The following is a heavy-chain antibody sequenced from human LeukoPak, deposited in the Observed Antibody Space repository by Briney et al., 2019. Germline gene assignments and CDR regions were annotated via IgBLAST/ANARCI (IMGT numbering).Heavy chain of an antibody. V-gene: IGHV3-49*04. Sequence: PGGSLRLSCAASGFTFGDYAMNWVRQAPGKGLEWVGFIRSKNYGGTTEYAASVKGRFTISRDDSKSIAYLQMNSLKTEDTAVYYCTRVIVATKDYWGQGTLVTVSS. J-gene: IGHJ4*02. CDR3: TRVIVATKDY. D-gene: IGHD5-12*01. CDR2: IRSKNYGGTT. CDR1: GFTFGDYA.